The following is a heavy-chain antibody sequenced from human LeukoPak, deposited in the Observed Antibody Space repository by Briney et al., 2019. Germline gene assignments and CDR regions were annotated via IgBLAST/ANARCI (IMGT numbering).Heavy chain of an antibody. J-gene: IGHJ6*03. CDR2: IWDGGSNK. V-gene: IGHV3-30*02. Sequence: GGSLRLSCAASGFTFSSYGMHWVRQAPGKGLEGVAVIWDGGSNKYYADSVKGRFTISRDNSKNTLYLQMNSLRAEDTAVYYCAKDPRITMIVVVSGYYYYMDVWGKGTTVTVSS. CDR3: AKDPRITMIVVVSGYYYYMDV. CDR1: GFTFSSYG. D-gene: IGHD3-22*01.